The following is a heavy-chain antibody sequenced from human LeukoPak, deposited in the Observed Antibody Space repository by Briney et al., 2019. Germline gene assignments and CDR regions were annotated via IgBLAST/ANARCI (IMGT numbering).Heavy chain of an antibody. D-gene: IGHD4-17*01. CDR1: GGTFSSYA. V-gene: IGHV1-69*04. CDR2: IIPILGIA. J-gene: IGHJ4*02. CDR3: ARLFYGDYPDY. Sequence: ASVKVSCKASGGTFSSYAISWVRQAPGQGLEWMGRIIPILGIANYAQKFQGRVTITADKSTSTAYMELSSLRSEDTAVYYCARLFYGDYPDYWGQGTLVTVSS.